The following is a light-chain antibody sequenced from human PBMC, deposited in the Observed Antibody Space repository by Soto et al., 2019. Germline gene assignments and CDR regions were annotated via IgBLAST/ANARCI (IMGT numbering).Light chain of an antibody. J-gene: IGKJ1*01. CDR3: QQYGYSSWT. Sequence: EIVLTQSPGTLSLSPGERATLSCRASQSVDSKYLAWYQQRPGQAPRILIFAASSRATGIQDRFSGSGSGTDFTLTISRLEPGDFAVYYCQQYGYSSWTFGQGTKVEIK. CDR2: AAS. V-gene: IGKV3-20*01. CDR1: QSVDSKY.